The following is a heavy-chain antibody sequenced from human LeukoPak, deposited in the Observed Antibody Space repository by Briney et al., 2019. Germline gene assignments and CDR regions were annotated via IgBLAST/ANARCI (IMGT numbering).Heavy chain of an antibody. CDR3: ARDSRALVY. J-gene: IGHJ4*02. CDR2: ISYDGSNK. V-gene: IGHV3-30*04. D-gene: IGHD2-2*01. Sequence: PGRSLRLSCAASGFTLSSYAMHWVRQAPGKGLEWVAVISYDGSNKYYADSVKGRFTISRDNSKNTLYLQMNSLRAEDTAVYYCARDSRALVYWGQGTLVTVSS. CDR1: GFTLSSYA.